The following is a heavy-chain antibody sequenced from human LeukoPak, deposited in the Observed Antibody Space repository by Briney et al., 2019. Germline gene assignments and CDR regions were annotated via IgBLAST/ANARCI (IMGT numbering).Heavy chain of an antibody. Sequence: SETLSLTCTVSGGSISSYYWSWIRQPPGKGLEWIGYIYYSGSTNYNPSLKSRVTISVDTSKNQFSLKLSSVTAADTAVYYCAKALRDDYVWGSYRLDAFDIWGQGTMVTVSS. CDR3: AKALRDDYVWGSYRLDAFDI. CDR1: GGSISSYY. CDR2: IYYSGST. D-gene: IGHD3-16*02. V-gene: IGHV4-59*01. J-gene: IGHJ3*02.